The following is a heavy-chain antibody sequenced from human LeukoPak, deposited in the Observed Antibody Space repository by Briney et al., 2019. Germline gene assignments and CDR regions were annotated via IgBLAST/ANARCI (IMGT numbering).Heavy chain of an antibody. D-gene: IGHD3-10*01. CDR2: IWYDGSNK. J-gene: IGHJ5*02. Sequence: GGSLRLYCAASGFTFSSYGMHWVRQAPGKGLEWVAVIWYDGSNKYYADSVKGRFTISRDNSKNTLYLQMNSLRAEDTAVYYCARGPIGGNWFDPWGQGTLVTVSS. CDR1: GFTFSSYG. V-gene: IGHV3-33*01. CDR3: ARGPIGGNWFDP.